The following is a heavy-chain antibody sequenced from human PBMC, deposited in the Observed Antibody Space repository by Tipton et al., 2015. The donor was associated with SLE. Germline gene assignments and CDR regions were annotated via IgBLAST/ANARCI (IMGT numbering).Heavy chain of an antibody. J-gene: IGHJ5*01. CDR2: IYYTGST. CDR1: TGSIFTHY. CDR3: ARAPTYSSGWFDS. D-gene: IGHD6-19*01. Sequence: TLSLTCTLSTGSIFTHYWSWIRQPPGKGLEWIGNIYYTGSTNYNPSLNSRVTISVDPSKNQFSLKLTSVTAADTAVYYCARAPTYSSGWFDSWGQGTQVTVSS. V-gene: IGHV4-59*11.